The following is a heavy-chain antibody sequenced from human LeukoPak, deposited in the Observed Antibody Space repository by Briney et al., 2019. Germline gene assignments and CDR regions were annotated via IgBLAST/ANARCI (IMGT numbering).Heavy chain of an antibody. CDR1: GGTFSSYA. CDR3: ASRSGSYYGIGY. CDR2: IIPIFGTA. D-gene: IGHD1-26*01. V-gene: IGHV1-69*13. Sequence: SVKVSCKASGGTFSSYAISWVRQAPGQGLEWMGGIIPIFGTANYAQKFQGRVTITADESTSTAYMELSSLRSEDTAVYYCASRSGSYYGIGYWGQGTLVTVSS. J-gene: IGHJ4*02.